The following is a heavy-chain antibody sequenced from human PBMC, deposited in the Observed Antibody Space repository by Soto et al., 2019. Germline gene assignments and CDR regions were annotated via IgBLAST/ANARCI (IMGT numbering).Heavy chain of an antibody. CDR3: ARGVTGPRHYYYYYYYMDV. Sequence: QVQLVQSGAEVKKPGASVKVSCKASGYTFTGYYMHWVRQAPGQGLEWMGWINPNSGGTNYAQKFQGWVTMTRDTSISTAYMELSRLRSDDTAVYYCARGVTGPRHYYYYYYYMDVWGKGTTVTVSS. CDR2: INPNSGGT. CDR1: GYTFTGYY. J-gene: IGHJ6*03. D-gene: IGHD1-20*01. V-gene: IGHV1-2*04.